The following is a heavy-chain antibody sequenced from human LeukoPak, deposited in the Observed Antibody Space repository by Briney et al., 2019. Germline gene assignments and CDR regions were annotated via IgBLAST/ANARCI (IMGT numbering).Heavy chain of an antibody. CDR1: GFTFSSYA. D-gene: IGHD4-11*01. CDR3: AKDLDYTTSGYYFDY. J-gene: IGHJ4*02. CDR2: IGAGGTFT. V-gene: IGHV3-23*01. Sequence: GGSLRLSCTASGFTFSSYAMNWVRQAPGKGLEWVSGIGAGGTFTYYADSVKGRFTIFRDNSRNTLYLQMNSLRADDTAVYYCAKDLDYTTSGYYFDYWGQGTLVTVSS.